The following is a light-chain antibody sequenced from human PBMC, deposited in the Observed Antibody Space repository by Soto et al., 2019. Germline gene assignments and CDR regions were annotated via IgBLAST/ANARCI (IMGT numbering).Light chain of an antibody. Sequence: QSVLTQPPSASGTPGQRVTISCSGGSPNIGSNTVNWYQLLPGTAPKLLIYSNKQRPSGVPARFFASKSGTSASLAISELLSEDEADYYCAAWDDSLDGWVFGGGTKLTVL. CDR1: SPNIGSNT. J-gene: IGLJ3*02. CDR2: SNK. CDR3: AAWDDSLDGWV. V-gene: IGLV1-44*01.